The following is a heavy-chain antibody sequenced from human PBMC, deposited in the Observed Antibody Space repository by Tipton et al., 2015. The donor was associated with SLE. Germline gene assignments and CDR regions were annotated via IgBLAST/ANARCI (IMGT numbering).Heavy chain of an antibody. J-gene: IGHJ2*01. CDR2: IYSTGTT. Sequence: TLSLTCTVSGDSITNLNDFWGWIRQPPGKGLEWIGSIYSTGTTYYNASLKGRVTMSIDTSTNQFSLRLASVTAADTAIYFCARADFGDYEWYFDLWGRGTLVTVSS. CDR1: GDSITNLNDF. V-gene: IGHV4-39*07. D-gene: IGHD4-17*01. CDR3: ARADFGDYEWYFDL.